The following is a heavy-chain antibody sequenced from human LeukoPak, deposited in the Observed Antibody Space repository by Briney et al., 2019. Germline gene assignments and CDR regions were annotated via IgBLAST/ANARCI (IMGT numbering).Heavy chain of an antibody. V-gene: IGHV4-39*07. CDR1: GGSISSSSYY. D-gene: IGHD3-10*01. CDR3: ARAIWFGEAHDY. J-gene: IGHJ4*02. Sequence: SETLSLTCTVSGGSISSSSYYWGWIRQPPGKGLEWIGSIYYSGSTYYNPSLKSRVTISVDSSKNQFSLRLNSVTAADTAVYYCARAIWFGEAHDYWGQGTLVTVSS. CDR2: IYYSGST.